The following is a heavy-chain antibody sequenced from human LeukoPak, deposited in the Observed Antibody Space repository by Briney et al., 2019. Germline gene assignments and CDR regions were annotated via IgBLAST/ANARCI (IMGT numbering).Heavy chain of an antibody. Sequence: GGSLRLSCAASGFTFSSYAMHWVRQAPGKGLEWVAVISYDGSNKYYADSVKGRFTISRDNSKNTPYLQMNSLRAEDTAVYYCARSGRGDWFDPWGQGTLVTVSS. V-gene: IGHV3-30*04. CDR3: ARSGRGDWFDP. J-gene: IGHJ5*02. CDR2: ISYDGSNK. CDR1: GFTFSSYA.